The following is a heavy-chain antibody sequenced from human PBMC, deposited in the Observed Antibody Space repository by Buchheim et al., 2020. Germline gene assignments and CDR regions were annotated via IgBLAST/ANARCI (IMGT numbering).Heavy chain of an antibody. V-gene: IGHV4-30-4*07. CDR1: GGSISSGGYS. J-gene: IGHJ4*02. CDR3: ARARSLYCSGGSCSTFDC. Sequence: QVQLQESGPGLVKPSQTLSLTCAVSGGSISSGGYSWSWIRQPPGKGLEWIGYIYYSGSTYYNPSLKSRVTISGDTSQNQFSLKLSSVTAADTAVYYCARARSLYCSGGSCSTFDCWGQGTL. CDR2: IYYSGST. D-gene: IGHD2-15*01.